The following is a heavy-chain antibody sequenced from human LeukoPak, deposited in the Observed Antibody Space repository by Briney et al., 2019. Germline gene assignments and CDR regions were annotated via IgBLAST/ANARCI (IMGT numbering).Heavy chain of an antibody. CDR3: ARLMGYCSGGSCYGGYYMDV. J-gene: IGHJ6*03. V-gene: IGHV4-4*07. Sequence: SETLSLTCTVSGGSISSYYWSWIRQPAGKGLEWIGRIYTSGSTNYNPSLKSRVTMSVDTSKNQFSLKLSSVTAADTAVYYCARLMGYCSGGSCYGGYYMDVWGKGTTVTISS. D-gene: IGHD2-15*01. CDR2: IYTSGST. CDR1: GGSISSYY.